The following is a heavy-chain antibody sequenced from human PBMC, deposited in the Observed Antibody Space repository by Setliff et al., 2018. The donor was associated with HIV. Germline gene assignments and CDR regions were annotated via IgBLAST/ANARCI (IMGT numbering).Heavy chain of an antibody. CDR1: GGSRSSYY. CDR2: IYYSGST. D-gene: IGHD3-10*01. CDR3: GRVGFGELFGAFDI. V-gene: IGHV4-59*01. Sequence: PSETLSLTCTVSGGSRSSYYWSWIRQPPGKGLEWVGYIYYSGSTNYNPSLKSRVSISVDTSKNQFSLKLSSVTAADTAMYYCGRVGFGELFGAFDIWGQGIMVTVSS. J-gene: IGHJ3*02.